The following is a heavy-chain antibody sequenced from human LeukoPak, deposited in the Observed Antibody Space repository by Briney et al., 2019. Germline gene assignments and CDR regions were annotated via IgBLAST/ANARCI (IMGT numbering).Heavy chain of an antibody. Sequence: GESLKISCKGSGYSFTSYWIGWVRQMPGKDLEWMGIIYPGDSDTRYSPSFQGQVTISADKSISTAYLQWSSLKASDTAMYYCAAPSSPTYYYDSSGSAFDIWGQGTMVTVSS. CDR2: IYPGDSDT. J-gene: IGHJ3*02. CDR3: AAPSSPTYYYDSSGSAFDI. CDR1: GYSFTSYW. V-gene: IGHV5-51*01. D-gene: IGHD3-22*01.